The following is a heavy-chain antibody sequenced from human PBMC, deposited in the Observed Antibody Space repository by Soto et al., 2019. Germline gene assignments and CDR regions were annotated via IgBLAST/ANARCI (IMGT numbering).Heavy chain of an antibody. CDR3: AKGPHTNVGWPYYFES. CDR2: SSPRGDTI. V-gene: IGHV3-48*02. D-gene: IGHD6-19*01. J-gene: IGHJ4*02. Sequence: VHLVESGGGLVQPGGSLRLSCVASGFSLANYPMNWVRQTPGKGLEWISYSSPRGDTIYYADSVEGRFTISRDNARNSLSLHMSSLRYEDSALYYCAKGPHTNVGWPYYFESWGEGVPITLSS. CDR1: GFSLANYP.